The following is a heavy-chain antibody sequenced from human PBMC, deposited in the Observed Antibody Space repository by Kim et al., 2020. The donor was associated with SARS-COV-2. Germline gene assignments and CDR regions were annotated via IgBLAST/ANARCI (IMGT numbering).Heavy chain of an antibody. CDR1: GGSFSGYY. CDR3: ARGVDDYGGNPPGY. Sequence: SETLSLTCAVYGGSFSGYYWSWIRQPPGKGLEWIGEINHSGSTNYNPSLKSRVTISVDTSKNQFSLKLSSVTAADTAVYYCARGVDDYGGNPPGYWGQGTLVTVSS. V-gene: IGHV4-34*01. D-gene: IGHD4-17*01. CDR2: INHSGST. J-gene: IGHJ4*02.